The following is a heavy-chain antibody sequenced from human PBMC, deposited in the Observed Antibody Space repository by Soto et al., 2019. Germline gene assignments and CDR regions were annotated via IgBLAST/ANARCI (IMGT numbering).Heavy chain of an antibody. D-gene: IGHD3-22*01. CDR3: ARGVNYYDSDNAFDI. CDR1: GGSIRSGDYY. J-gene: IGHJ3*02. V-gene: IGHV4-30-4*01. Sequence: QVQLQESGPGLVKPSQTLSLTCTVSGGSIRSGDYYWSWIRQPPGKGLGWIGYIYYSGSTYYNPSLQSRVTISVDTSKNQFSLKLSSVTAADTAVYYCARGVNYYDSDNAFDIWGQGTMVTVSS. CDR2: IYYSGST.